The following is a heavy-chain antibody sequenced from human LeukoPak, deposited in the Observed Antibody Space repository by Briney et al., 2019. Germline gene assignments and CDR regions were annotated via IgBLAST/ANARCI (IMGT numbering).Heavy chain of an antibody. J-gene: IGHJ4*02. Sequence: GASVKVSCKASRYTFTGYYTHWVRQAPGQGVEWMGWINPNTGGTNYAQKFQGRVTMTRDTTISTAYMELSRLTSDDTAVYFCASYPRYSSSPPFDYWGQGTLVTVSS. D-gene: IGHD6-19*01. CDR2: INPNTGGT. CDR3: ASYPRYSSSPPFDY. V-gene: IGHV1-2*02. CDR1: RYTFTGYY.